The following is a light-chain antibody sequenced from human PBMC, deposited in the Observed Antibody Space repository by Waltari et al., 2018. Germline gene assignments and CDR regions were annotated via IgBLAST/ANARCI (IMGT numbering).Light chain of an antibody. V-gene: IGLV3-1*01. CDR3: QTWDSSSYV. CDR2: EDT. Sequence: SYELTQPPSVSVSPGQAVSITCSGKKLGDKYVNWYQQKAGQSPVLVIHEDTKRPSGIPGRLSAANSGNTATLTISETQAMDEADYYCQTWDSSSYVFGTGTTVTVL. J-gene: IGLJ1*01. CDR1: KLGDKY.